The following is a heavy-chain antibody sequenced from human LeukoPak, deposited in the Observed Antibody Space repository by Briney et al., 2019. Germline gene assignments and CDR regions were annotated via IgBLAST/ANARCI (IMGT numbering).Heavy chain of an antibody. CDR2: ISGSGGST. D-gene: IGHD5-18*01. CDR3: AKGGQLWAPIDY. Sequence: GGSLRLSCATSGFAFSSYTMNWVRQAPGKGLEWVSAISGSGGSTYYADSVKGRFTISRDNSKNTLYLQMNSLRAEDTAVYYCAKGGQLWAPIDYWGQGTLVTVSS. CDR1: GFAFSSYT. V-gene: IGHV3-23*01. J-gene: IGHJ4*02.